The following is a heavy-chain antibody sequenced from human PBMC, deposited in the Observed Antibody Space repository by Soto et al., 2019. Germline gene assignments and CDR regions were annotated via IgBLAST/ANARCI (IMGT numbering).Heavy chain of an antibody. Sequence: EVQLLESGGVLVQPGGSLRLSCAASGFTFSSYALSWVRQAPGKGLEWVSGISGDGATTYYPDSVKGRFTISRDSFTNTLYLQVSSLRAEDSAVYYCARDLTSSGRSTYLGYWGQGTLVTVSS. J-gene: IGHJ4*02. V-gene: IGHV3-23*01. CDR1: GFTFSSYA. CDR3: ARDLTSSGRSTYLGY. D-gene: IGHD6-19*01. CDR2: ISGDGATT.